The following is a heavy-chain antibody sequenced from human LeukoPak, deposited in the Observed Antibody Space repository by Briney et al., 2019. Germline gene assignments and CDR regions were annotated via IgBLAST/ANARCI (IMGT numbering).Heavy chain of an antibody. CDR3: ARGSSRDYYYMDV. CDR1: GGSSTHYY. V-gene: IGHV4-4*07. J-gene: IGHJ6*03. CDR2: ISTSGST. Sequence: PSETLSLTCTVSGGSSTHYYYSWVRQPPGKGLEWIGRISTSGSTNYNPSLRSRVTISVDKSKNLFSLKLSSVTAADTAVYYCARGSSRDYYYMDVWGKGTTVTVSS.